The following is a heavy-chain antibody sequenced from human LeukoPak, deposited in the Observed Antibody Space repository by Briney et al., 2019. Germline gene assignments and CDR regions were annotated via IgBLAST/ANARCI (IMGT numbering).Heavy chain of an antibody. J-gene: IGHJ4*02. CDR1: GGSISSSSYY. Sequence: SETLSLTCTVSGGSISSSSYYWGWLRQPPGKGLEWIGSIYYSGSTYYNPSLKSRVTISVDTSKNQFSLKLSSVTAADTAVYYCARDIVVVVAARWYEGFDYWGQGTLVTVSS. D-gene: IGHD2-15*01. CDR3: ARDIVVVVAARWYEGFDY. V-gene: IGHV4-39*07. CDR2: IYYSGST.